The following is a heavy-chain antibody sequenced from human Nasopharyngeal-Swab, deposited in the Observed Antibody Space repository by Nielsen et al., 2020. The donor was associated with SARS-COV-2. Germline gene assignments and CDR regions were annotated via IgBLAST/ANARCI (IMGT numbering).Heavy chain of an antibody. CDR1: GFTFGTYS. CDR3: AGAYGSGSYFAFDL. V-gene: IGHV3-21*01. J-gene: IGHJ3*01. D-gene: IGHD3-10*01. Sequence: GSLRLSCAASGFTFGTYSMNWVRQAPRKGLEWVSSISSSSTYIYYADSVKGRFTISRDNAKNSLYLQMNSLRAEDAAVYYCAGAYGSGSYFAFDLWGQGTMVTVSS. CDR2: ISSSSTYI.